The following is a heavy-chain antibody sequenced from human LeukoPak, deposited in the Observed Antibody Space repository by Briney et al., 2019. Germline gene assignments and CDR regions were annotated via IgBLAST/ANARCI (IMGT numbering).Heavy chain of an antibody. CDR1: GYTFTGYY. CDR3: ARARPYDFWSGPFDY. V-gene: IGHV1-2*02. CDR2: INPNSGGT. Sequence: GASVKVSCKASGYTFTGYYMHWVRQAPGQGLEWMGWINPNSGGTNYAQKFQGRVTMTRDTSISTAYMELSRLRSDDTAVYYCARARPYDFWSGPFDYWGQGTLVTVSS. D-gene: IGHD3-3*01. J-gene: IGHJ4*02.